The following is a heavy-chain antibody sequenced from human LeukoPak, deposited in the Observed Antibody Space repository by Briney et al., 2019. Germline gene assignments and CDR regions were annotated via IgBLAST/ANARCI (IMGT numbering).Heavy chain of an antibody. CDR2: IYYSGST. Sequence: KPSETLSLTCTVSGGSISSYYWSWIRQPPGKGLEWIGYIYYSGSTNYNPSLKSRVTISVDTSKNQFSLRLSSVTAADTAVYYCARDSADSNYYFGYWGQGTLVTVSS. CDR1: GGSISSYY. V-gene: IGHV4-59*01. CDR3: ARDSADSNYYFGY. J-gene: IGHJ4*02. D-gene: IGHD4-11*01.